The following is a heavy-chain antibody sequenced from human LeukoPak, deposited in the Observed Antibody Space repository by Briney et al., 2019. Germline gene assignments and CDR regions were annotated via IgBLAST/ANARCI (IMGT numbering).Heavy chain of an antibody. Sequence: PSETLSLTCTVSGVSISSSSYYWGWIRQPPGKGLEWIGSIYYSGSTYYNPSLKSRVTISVDTSKNQFSLKLSSVTAADTAVYYCARHDTVTTLAFGYWGQGTLVTVSS. CDR3: ARHDTVTTLAFGY. D-gene: IGHD4-17*01. CDR1: GVSISSSSYY. V-gene: IGHV4-39*01. J-gene: IGHJ4*02. CDR2: IYYSGST.